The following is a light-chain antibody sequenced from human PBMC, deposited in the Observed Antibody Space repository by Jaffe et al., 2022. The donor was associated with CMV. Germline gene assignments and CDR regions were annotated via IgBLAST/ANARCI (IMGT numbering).Light chain of an antibody. CDR1: QRISTF. CDR3: QQSYNTPYT. V-gene: IGKV1-39*01. Sequence: DIQMTQSPSSLSASVRDRVTISCRASQRISTFLNWYQQKPGEAPKLLIYAASRLGSGVPSRFSGSGSGTDFTLTITSLQPEDFATYYCQQSYNTPYTFGQGTKLEIK. CDR2: AAS. J-gene: IGKJ2*01.